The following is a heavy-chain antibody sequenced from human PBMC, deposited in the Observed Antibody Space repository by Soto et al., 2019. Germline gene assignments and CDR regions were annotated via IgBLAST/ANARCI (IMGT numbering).Heavy chain of an antibody. CDR3: ASSKGGDKYYYCMDV. D-gene: IGHD2-21*02. J-gene: IGHJ6*03. Sequence: EVQLVESGGGLVQPGRSLRLSCAASGFTFDDYAMHWVRQAPGKGLEWVSGISWNRGSIGYADSVKGRFTMSRDNAKNSLYLQMNSMRAEDTALYYCASSKGGDKYYYCMDVWGKGTTVTVSS. CDR1: GFTFDDYA. V-gene: IGHV3-9*01. CDR2: ISWNRGSI.